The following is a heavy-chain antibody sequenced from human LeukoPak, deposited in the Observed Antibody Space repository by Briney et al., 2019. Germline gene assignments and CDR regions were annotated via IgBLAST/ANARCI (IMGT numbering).Heavy chain of an antibody. CDR2: IGVCARST. Sequence: GGSLRLSCAAWGLTFSSYAMRWVRQAPGKGVEWVSAIGVCARSTYYAASVMGRFTIARVNSTNTLYLQMNSLSAEDTAVYYCAKDASGYGSGSGAFDYWGQGTQVTVSS. CDR1: GLTFSSYA. V-gene: IGHV3-23*01. D-gene: IGHD3-10*01. J-gene: IGHJ4*02. CDR3: AKDASGYGSGSGAFDY.